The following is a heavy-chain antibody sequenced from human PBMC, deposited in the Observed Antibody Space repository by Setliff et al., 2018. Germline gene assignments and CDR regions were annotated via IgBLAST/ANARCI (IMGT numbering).Heavy chain of an antibody. CDR2: IYSGGST. D-gene: IGHD6-13*01. J-gene: IGHJ6*03. Sequence: GSLRLSCAASGFTVSSNYMSWVRQAPGKGLEWVSVIYSGGSTYYADSVKGRFTISRDNSKNTLYLQMNSLRAEDTAVYYCARATLQYSSSWYEYYYYYMDVWGKGTTVTVSS. V-gene: IGHV3-66*02. CDR3: ARATLQYSSSWYEYYYYYMDV. CDR1: GFTVSSNY.